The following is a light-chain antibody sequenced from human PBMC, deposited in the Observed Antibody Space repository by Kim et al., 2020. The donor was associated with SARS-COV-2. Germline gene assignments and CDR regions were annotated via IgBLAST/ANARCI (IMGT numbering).Light chain of an antibody. J-gene: IGLJ2*01. CDR3: QRWDSRTGV. Sequence: SVSQGKAARITGLGDKLEEKYVSWYKRRPGQSLLLVIYQDIKGPAGVPERSSGSNSGNTATLTVGETQDMDEADYYCQRWDSRTGVFGRGTKLTV. V-gene: IGLV3-1*01. CDR2: QDI. CDR1: KLEEKY.